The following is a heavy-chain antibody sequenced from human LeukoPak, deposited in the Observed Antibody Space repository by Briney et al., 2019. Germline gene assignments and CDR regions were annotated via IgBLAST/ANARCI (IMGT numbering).Heavy chain of an antibody. J-gene: IGHJ3*02. CDR2: ISSSSSYI. V-gene: IGHV3-21*01. CDR3: ARDPSPYRGSYYRDAFDI. Sequence: PGGSLRLSCAASGFTFSSYSMNWVRQAPGKGLEWVSSISSSSSYIYYADSVKGRFTISGDNAKNSLYLQMNSLRAEDTAVYYCARDPSPYRGSYYRDAFDIWGQGTMVTVSS. CDR1: GFTFSSYS. D-gene: IGHD1-26*01.